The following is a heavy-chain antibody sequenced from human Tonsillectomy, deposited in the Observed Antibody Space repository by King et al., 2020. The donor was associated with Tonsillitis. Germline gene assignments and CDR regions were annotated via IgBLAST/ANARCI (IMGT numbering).Heavy chain of an antibody. CDR1: GYSFTTYG. CDR3: AREMEGYCSGGTCNPSSDY. J-gene: IGHJ4*02. V-gene: IGHV1-18*04. Sequence: QLVQSGSEVKKPGASVKVSCKASGYSFTTYGIIWVRQAPGQGLEWMGWISAYKGNTNYAQKFQGRVTMTTDTSTSTAYMELRSLRSDDTAVYYCAREMEGYCSGGTCNPSSDYWGQGTLVTVYS. CDR2: ISAYKGNT. D-gene: IGHD2-15*01.